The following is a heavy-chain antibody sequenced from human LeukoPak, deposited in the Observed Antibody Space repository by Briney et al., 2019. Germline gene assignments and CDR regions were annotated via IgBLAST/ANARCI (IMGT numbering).Heavy chain of an antibody. V-gene: IGHV4-39*07. J-gene: IGHJ6*03. D-gene: IGHD3-3*01. CDR2: INYSGST. CDR3: ARTYYDFWSGYLMDV. CDR1: SGSISSSGNY. Sequence: PSETLSLTCTVSSGSISSSGNYWGWIRQPPGKGLEWIGSINYSGSTYYKPSLKSRVTISVDTSKNQFSLMLSSVTAADTAVYYCARTYYDFWSGYLMDVWGKGTTVTVSS.